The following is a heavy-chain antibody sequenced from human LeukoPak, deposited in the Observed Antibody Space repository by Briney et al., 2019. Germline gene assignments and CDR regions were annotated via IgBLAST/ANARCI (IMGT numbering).Heavy chain of an antibody. J-gene: IGHJ4*02. D-gene: IGHD3-10*01. CDR3: AKSRNYYGSGSYYDY. V-gene: IGHV3-33*06. Sequence: GGSLRLSCAASGFTFSSYGMHWVRQAPGKGLDGVALIWYDGSSKHYVDSVRGRFTISRDNSKNTLYLQMNSLRAEDTAVYYCAKSRNYYGSGSYYDYWGQGTLVTVSS. CDR1: GFTFSSYG. CDR2: IWYDGSSK.